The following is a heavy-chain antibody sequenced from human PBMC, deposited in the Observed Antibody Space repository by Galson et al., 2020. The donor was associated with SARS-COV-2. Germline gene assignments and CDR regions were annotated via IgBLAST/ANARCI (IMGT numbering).Heavy chain of an antibody. CDR2: ISYDGTPR. J-gene: IGHJ4*02. Sequence: GRSLRPSCAASGFTSRSSALHCVRQAPGKGLEWVAIISYDGTPRYNSDSVKGRFTIPRDISKHTLYLQMNRLRPEDTGVYYGARETDDHNSSWYDYWGQGTLVTV. D-gene: IGHD3-22*01. CDR1: GFTSRSSA. V-gene: IGHV3-30*04. CDR3: ARETDDHNSSWYDY.